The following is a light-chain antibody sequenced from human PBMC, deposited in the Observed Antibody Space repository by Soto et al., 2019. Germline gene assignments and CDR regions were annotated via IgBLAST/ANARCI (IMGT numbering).Light chain of an antibody. CDR3: MQGLQTPPT. CDR1: QTISSW. CDR2: LGS. V-gene: IGKV1-5*03. Sequence: DIQMTQSPSTLSGSVGDRVTITCRASQTISSWLAWYQQKPGKAPKLLIYLGSSRSSGVPDRFSGSGSGTDFTLKISRVEAEDVGIYYCMQGLQTPPTFGQGTRLEIK. J-gene: IGKJ5*01.